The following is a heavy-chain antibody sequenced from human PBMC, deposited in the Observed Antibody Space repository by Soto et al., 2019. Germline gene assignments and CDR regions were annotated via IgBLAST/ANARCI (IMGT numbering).Heavy chain of an antibody. CDR1: GFTFDDYT. Sequence: GGSLRLSCAASGFTFDDYTMHWVRQAPGKGLEWVSLISWDGGSTYYADSVKGRFTISRDNSKNSLYLQMNSLRTEDTALYYCAKSLYVTKPRYHDYYYGMDVWGQGTTVTVSS. CDR3: AKSLYVTKPRYHDYYYGMDV. J-gene: IGHJ6*02. CDR2: ISWDGGST. D-gene: IGHD2-8*01. V-gene: IGHV3-43*01.